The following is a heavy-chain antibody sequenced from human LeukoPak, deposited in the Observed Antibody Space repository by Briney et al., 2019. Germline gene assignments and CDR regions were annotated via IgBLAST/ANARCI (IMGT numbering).Heavy chain of an antibody. D-gene: IGHD2-2*01. CDR2: INPNTGGT. CDR3: ARDLGRATVAMGSWFDP. Sequence: GASVKISCKSSGYTFSGYYLHWVRQAPGQGLEWMGWINPNTGGTLYAQKFEGRVTMTRDTSVRTAYMEVLRLRSDDTAVYYCARDLGRATVAMGSWFDPWGQGTLVTVSS. CDR1: GYTFSGYY. V-gene: IGHV1-2*02. J-gene: IGHJ5*02.